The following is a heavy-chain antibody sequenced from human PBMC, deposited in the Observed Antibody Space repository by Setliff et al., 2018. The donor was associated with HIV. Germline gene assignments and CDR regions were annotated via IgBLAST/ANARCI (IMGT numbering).Heavy chain of an antibody. J-gene: IGHJ4*02. Sequence: SETLSLTCAVYGGSFSGYYWSWIRQHPGKGLEWIGYIYYSGNTYYNPSLKSRVFISVDTSKNQFSLRLSSVTAADTAVYFCATSRGGYYDARYWGQGTLVTVSS. V-gene: IGHV4-31*11. CDR1: GGSFSGYY. D-gene: IGHD3-3*01. CDR3: ATSRGGYYDARY. CDR2: IYYSGNT.